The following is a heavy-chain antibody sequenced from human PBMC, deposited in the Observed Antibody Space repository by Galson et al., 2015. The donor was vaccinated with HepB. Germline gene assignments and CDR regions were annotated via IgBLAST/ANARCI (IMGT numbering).Heavy chain of an antibody. J-gene: IGHJ6*03. V-gene: IGHV1-18*04. CDR2: ISAYNGNT. CDR3: ARDFGDFWSGYYTPWGTAYYMDV. Sequence: SVKVSCKASGYTFTSYGISWVRQAPGQGLEWMGWISAYNGNTNYAQKLQGRVTMTTDTSTSTAYMELRSLRSDDTAVYYCARDFGDFWSGYYTPWGTAYYMDVWGKGTTVTVSS. D-gene: IGHD3-3*01. CDR1: GYTFTSYG.